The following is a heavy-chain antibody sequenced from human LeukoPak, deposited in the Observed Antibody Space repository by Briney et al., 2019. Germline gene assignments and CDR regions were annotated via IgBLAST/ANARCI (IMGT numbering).Heavy chain of an antibody. Sequence: ASVKVSCKASGYTFTDCYMHWVRQAPGQGFEWMGWINPNDGDTNYAQKLQGRVTMTRDTSISTANMEVGRLRSDDTAVYYCARANFLYCSSSTCLFDYWGQGTLVTVSS. CDR1: GYTFTDCY. CDR2: INPNDGDT. J-gene: IGHJ4*02. V-gene: IGHV1-2*02. CDR3: ARANFLYCSSSTCLFDY. D-gene: IGHD2-2*01.